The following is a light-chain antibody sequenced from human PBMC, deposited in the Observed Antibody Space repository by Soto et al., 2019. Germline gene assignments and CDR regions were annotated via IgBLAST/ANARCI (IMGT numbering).Light chain of an antibody. CDR1: SSTVGGFNV. CDR3: SSYTSSSTYV. CDR2: EVS. V-gene: IGLV2-14*01. J-gene: IGLJ1*01. Sequence: QSALTQPASVSGSPGQSITISCTGTSSTVGGFNVVSWYQQHPGKAPKLMIYEVSNRPSGVSNRFSGSKSGNTASLTISGLQAEDEADYYCSSYTSSSTYVFGTGTKVTVL.